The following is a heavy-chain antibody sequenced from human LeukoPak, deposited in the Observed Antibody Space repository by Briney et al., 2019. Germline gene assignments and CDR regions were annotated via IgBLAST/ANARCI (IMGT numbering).Heavy chain of an antibody. J-gene: IGHJ5*02. V-gene: IGHV3-11*05. CDR2: ISSSSSYT. CDR1: GFTFRDYN. Sequence: GGPLSPSCAAPGFTFRDYNMSWIRKPPGKGLEWVSYISSSSSYTNYAASVKGRFTISRDNAKNSLYLQMNSLRAEDTAVYYCARGGSGWDNNWFDPWGQGTLVTVSS. D-gene: IGHD6-19*01. CDR3: ARGGSGWDNNWFDP.